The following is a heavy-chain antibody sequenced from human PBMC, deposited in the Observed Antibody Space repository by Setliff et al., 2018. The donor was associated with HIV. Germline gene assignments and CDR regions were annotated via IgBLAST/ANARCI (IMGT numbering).Heavy chain of an antibody. Sequence: GGSLRLSCAASGFNFSIYNRNWVRQAPGKGMEWVSDVSRSSSTVYYADSVKGRFTISRDNAKTSLYLQMNSLRTEDTAVYYCARVDWAFVSDVWGQGTTVTVSS. CDR3: ARVDWAFVSDV. V-gene: IGHV3-48*01. CDR2: VSRSSSTV. D-gene: IGHD3-9*01. CDR1: GFNFSIYN. J-gene: IGHJ3*01.